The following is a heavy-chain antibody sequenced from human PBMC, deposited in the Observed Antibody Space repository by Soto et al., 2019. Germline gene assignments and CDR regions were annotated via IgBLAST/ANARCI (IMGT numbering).Heavy chain of an antibody. J-gene: IGHJ4*02. Sequence: QVQLQESGPGLVKPSETLSLTCTVSGGSISSYYWSWIRQPPGKGLEWIGYIYYSGSTNYNPSLXSXVXLXVDTSKNQFSLKLSSVTAADTAVYYCARSYGASFDYWGQGTLVTVSS. D-gene: IGHD4-17*01. V-gene: IGHV4-59*01. CDR1: GGSISSYY. CDR2: IYYSGST. CDR3: ARSYGASFDY.